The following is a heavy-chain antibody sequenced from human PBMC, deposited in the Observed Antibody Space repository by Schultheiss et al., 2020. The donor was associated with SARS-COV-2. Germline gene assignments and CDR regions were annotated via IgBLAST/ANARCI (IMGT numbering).Heavy chain of an antibody. CDR2: VYYAGNT. CDR3: ASFVSYYYYMDV. D-gene: IGHD3-3*01. CDR1: GGSLSSTNYH. J-gene: IGHJ6*03. V-gene: IGHV4-39*01. Sequence: SETLSLTCSVSGGSLSSTNYHFGWIRQPPGRGLEWIGIVYYAGNTFYNPSLNSRVTISLDTSKSQFSLKLGSVTASDTAVYYCASFVSYYYYMDVWGKGTTVTVSS.